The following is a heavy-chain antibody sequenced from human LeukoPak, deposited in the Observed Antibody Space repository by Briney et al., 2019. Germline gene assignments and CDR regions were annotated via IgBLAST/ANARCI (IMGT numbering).Heavy chain of an antibody. V-gene: IGHV3-33*01. Sequence: GGSLRLSCEASGLIFGSYGMDWVRQAPGKGLEWVAVIWYDGSDKYYADSVKGRFTISRDNSKNTLYLQMNSLRAEDTAVYYCARGPLGGSGRNGLDVWGQGTTVTVSS. CDR3: ARGPLGGSGRNGLDV. D-gene: IGHD3-10*01. CDR2: IWYDGSDK. CDR1: GLIFGSYG. J-gene: IGHJ6*02.